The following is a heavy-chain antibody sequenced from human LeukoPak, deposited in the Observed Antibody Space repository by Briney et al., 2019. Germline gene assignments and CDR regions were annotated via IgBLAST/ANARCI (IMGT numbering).Heavy chain of an antibody. Sequence: GESLQIYCKGSGYSFTTYWISWVRQTPGKGLGWMGRIDPSDSYTNYSPSFQGHVTISADKSISTAYLQWSSLKASDTAMYYCARHIGYSSSWYGKFDYWGQGTLVTVSS. J-gene: IGHJ4*02. CDR3: ARHIGYSSSWYGKFDY. CDR2: IDPSDSYT. V-gene: IGHV5-10-1*01. D-gene: IGHD6-13*01. CDR1: GYSFTTYW.